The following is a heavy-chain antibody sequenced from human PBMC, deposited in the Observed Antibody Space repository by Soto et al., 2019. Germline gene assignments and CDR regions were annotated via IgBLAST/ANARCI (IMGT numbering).Heavy chain of an antibody. CDR2: IYYSGST. D-gene: IGHD3-10*01. J-gene: IGHJ4*02. Sequence: SETLSLTCTVSGGSISSYYWSWIRQPPGKGLEWIGYIYYSGSTNYNPSLKSRVTISVDTSKNQFSLKLSSVTAADTAVYYCAREDYGSGKAGYWGQGTLVTVSS. V-gene: IGHV4-59*01. CDR1: GGSISSYY. CDR3: AREDYGSGKAGY.